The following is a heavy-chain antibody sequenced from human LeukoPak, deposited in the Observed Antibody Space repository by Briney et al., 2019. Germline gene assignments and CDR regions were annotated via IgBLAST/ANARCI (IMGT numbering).Heavy chain of an antibody. D-gene: IGHD5-12*01. V-gene: IGHV3-48*02. CDR2: ISSSSANI. CDR3: ARRAREGYPYYSDY. CDR1: GFTFSNYN. J-gene: IGHJ4*02. Sequence: GGSLRLSCAASGFTFSNYNMNWVRQAPGKGLEWISYISSSSANIYYADSVRGRFTISRDNARNSLYLRLNSLRDEDTAVYYCARRAREGYPYYSDYWGQGTLVTVSS.